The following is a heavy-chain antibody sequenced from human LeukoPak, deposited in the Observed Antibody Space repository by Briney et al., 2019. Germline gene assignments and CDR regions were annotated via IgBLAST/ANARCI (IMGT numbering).Heavy chain of an antibody. Sequence: SETLSLTCTVSGGSISSSSYYWGWIRQPPGKGLEWVGSIYYSGSTYYNPSLKSRVTISVDTSKNQFSLKLSSVTAADTAVYYCARAVGANWDYYHYMDVWGKGTTVTVSS. CDR2: IYYSGST. D-gene: IGHD1-26*01. CDR1: GGSISSSSYY. J-gene: IGHJ6*03. CDR3: ARAVGANWDYYHYMDV. V-gene: IGHV4-39*07.